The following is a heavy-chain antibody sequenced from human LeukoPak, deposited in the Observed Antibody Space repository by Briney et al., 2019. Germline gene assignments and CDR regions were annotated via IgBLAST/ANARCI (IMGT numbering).Heavy chain of an antibody. CDR2: IYYSGST. V-gene: IGHV4-59*01. CDR1: GGSISSYY. Sequence: SETLSLTCTVSGGSISSYYWSWIRQPPGKGPEWIGYIYYSGSTNYNPSLKSRVTISVDTSKNQFSLKLSSVTAADPAVYYCARENYDSSGYYYRPVWFDPWGQGTLVTVSS. CDR3: ARENYDSSGYYYRPVWFDP. J-gene: IGHJ5*02. D-gene: IGHD3-22*01.